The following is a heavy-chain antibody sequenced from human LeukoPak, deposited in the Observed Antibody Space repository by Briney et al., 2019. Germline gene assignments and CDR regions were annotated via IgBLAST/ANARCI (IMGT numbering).Heavy chain of an antibody. CDR3: ARKESSIAAQGDY. J-gene: IGHJ4*02. Sequence: GGSLRLSCAASGFTVSSNYMSWVRQAPGKGLEWVSVIYSGGSTYYADSVKGRFTISRDNSENTLYLQMNSLRAEDTAVYYCARKESSIAAQGDYWGQGTLVTVSS. CDR2: IYSGGST. CDR1: GFTVSSNY. V-gene: IGHV3-66*01. D-gene: IGHD6-6*01.